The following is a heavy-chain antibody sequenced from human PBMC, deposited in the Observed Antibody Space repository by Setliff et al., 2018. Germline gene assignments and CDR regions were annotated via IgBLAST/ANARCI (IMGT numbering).Heavy chain of an antibody. V-gene: IGHV4-59*12. J-gene: IGHJ4*02. D-gene: IGHD6-6*01. CDR2: IYHSGGA. Sequence: SETLSLTCTVSGDSINYYYWTWIRQPPGKGLKWIGYIYHSGGANYNPSLKSRVTISVATSKKQFSLNLSSVTAADTAVYYCARGQATSSRSSLVYWGQGISVTVSS. CDR3: ARGQATSSRSSLVY. CDR1: GDSINYYY.